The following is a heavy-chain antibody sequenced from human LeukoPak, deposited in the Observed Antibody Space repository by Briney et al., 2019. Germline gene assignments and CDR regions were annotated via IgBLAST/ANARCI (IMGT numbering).Heavy chain of an antibody. Sequence: GGSLRLSCAASGFTFSSYAMSWVCQAPGKGLEWVSTVSGRGGTTYYADSVKGRFTISRVNSKNTLFLQMNSLRDEDTAVYYCAKDQGDGEMMGALPYYYYMDVWGKGTTVTVSS. V-gene: IGHV3-23*01. D-gene: IGHD1-26*01. CDR1: GFTFSSYA. J-gene: IGHJ6*03. CDR3: AKDQGDGEMMGALPYYYYMDV. CDR2: VSGRGGTT.